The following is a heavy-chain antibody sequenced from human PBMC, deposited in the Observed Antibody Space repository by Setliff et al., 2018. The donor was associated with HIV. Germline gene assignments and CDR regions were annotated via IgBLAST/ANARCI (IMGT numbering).Heavy chain of an antibody. CDR1: GFTFNNNG. CDR2: VTSNGGRT. CDR3: AREPYYDILTGYLDY. D-gene: IGHD3-9*01. V-gene: IGHV3-20*04. J-gene: IGHJ4*02. Sequence: GGSLRLSCAASGFTFNNNGMSWVRQAPGKGLEWVSGVTSNGGRTGYADSVKGRFTISRDNAKNSLYLQMNSLRAEDTALYYCAREPYYDILTGYLDYWGQGALVTVSS.